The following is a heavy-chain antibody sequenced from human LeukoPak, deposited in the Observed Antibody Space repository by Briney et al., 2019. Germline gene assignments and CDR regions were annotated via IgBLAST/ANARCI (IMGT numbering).Heavy chain of an antibody. CDR1: GYTFTGYY. J-gene: IGHJ4*02. V-gene: IGHV1-2*02. Sequence: ASVKVSCKASGYTFTGYYMHWVRQAPGQGLEWMGWINPNSGGTNYAQKFQGRVTMTRDTSISTAYMELSRLRSDDTAVYYCARATGGSSWYRMVMDYWGQGTLVTVSS. CDR3: ARATGGSSWYRMVMDY. D-gene: IGHD6-13*01. CDR2: INPNSGGT.